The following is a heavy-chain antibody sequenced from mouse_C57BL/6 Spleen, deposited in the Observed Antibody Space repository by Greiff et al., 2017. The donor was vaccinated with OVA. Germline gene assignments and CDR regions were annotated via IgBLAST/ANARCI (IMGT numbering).Heavy chain of an antibody. CDR2: ISYDGSN. Sequence: EPGPGLVKPSQSLSLTCSVTGYSITSGYYWNWIRQFPGNKLEWMGYISYDGSNNYNPSLKNRISITRDTSKNQFFLKLNSVTTEDTATYYCAGRRDFDDWGQGTTLTVSS. CDR3: AGRRDFDD. CDR1: GYSITSGYY. J-gene: IGHJ2*01. V-gene: IGHV3-6*01.